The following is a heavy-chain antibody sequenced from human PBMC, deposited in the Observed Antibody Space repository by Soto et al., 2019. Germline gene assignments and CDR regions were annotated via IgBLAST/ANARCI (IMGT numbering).Heavy chain of an antibody. Sequence: EVQLVESGGGLVQPGGSLRLSCASSGFTFSSYWIHWVRQAPGKGLVWLSRIKSDGSSTNYADSVKGRFTISRDNAKNTLYLQVNSLRAEDTAVYYCPRGAQNYYYFDYWGQGTLVTVSS. V-gene: IGHV3-74*01. CDR2: IKSDGSST. CDR3: PRGAQNYYYFDY. J-gene: IGHJ4*02. D-gene: IGHD1-7*01. CDR1: GFTFSSYW.